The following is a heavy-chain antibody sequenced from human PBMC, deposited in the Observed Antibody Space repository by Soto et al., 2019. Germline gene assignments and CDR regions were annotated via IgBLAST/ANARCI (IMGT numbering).Heavy chain of an antibody. D-gene: IGHD2-21*01. J-gene: IGHJ4*02. Sequence: SESLSLTCAVYGGSFSGYDWSWIRQPPGKGLEWIGEINHSGSTNYNPSLKSRVTISVDTSKNRFSLKLSSVTAADTAVYYCASQLFHGLMPTAPGGGYFDNWGQGSLVTVSS. V-gene: IGHV4-34*01. CDR3: ASQLFHGLMPTAPGGGYFDN. CDR1: GGSFSGYD. CDR2: INHSGST.